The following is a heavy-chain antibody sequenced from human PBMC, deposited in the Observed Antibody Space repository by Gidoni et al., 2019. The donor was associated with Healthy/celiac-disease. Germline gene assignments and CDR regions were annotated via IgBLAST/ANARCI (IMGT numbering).Heavy chain of an antibody. CDR1: GGPFSSYA. D-gene: IGHD6-6*01. CDR3: ARLEYSSSSRYYYYGMDV. Sequence: QVQLVQSGAEVEKPGSSVKVSCKASGGPFSSYAISWVLQAPGQGLEWMGGIIPIFGTANYAQKFQGRVTITADESTSTAYMELSSLRSEDTAVYYCARLEYSSSSRYYYYGMDVWGQGTTVTVSS. J-gene: IGHJ6*02. CDR2: IIPIFGTA. V-gene: IGHV1-69*01.